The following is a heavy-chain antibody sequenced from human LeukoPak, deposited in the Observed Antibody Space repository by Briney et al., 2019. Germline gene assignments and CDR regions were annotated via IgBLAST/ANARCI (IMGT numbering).Heavy chain of an antibody. J-gene: IGHJ4*02. CDR1: GYTFPSYW. V-gene: IGHV5-51*01. CDR3: ARGHDYSNY. D-gene: IGHD4-11*01. CDR2: IYPGDSDT. Sequence: GESLKISCKGSGYTFPSYWIGWVRQMPGKGLEWMGIIYPGDSDTTYNPSFQGHVTISADNSISTAYLQWNSLRASDTAMYYCARGHDYSNYWGQGTLVTVSS.